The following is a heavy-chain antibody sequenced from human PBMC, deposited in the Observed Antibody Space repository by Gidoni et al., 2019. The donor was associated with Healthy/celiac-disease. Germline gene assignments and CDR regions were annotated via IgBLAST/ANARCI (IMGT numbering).Heavy chain of an antibody. V-gene: IGHV3-9*01. Sequence: EVQLVESGGGLVQPGRSLRLPSAASGFTLDDYAMHWVRQAPGKGLEWVSGISWKSGSIGYADSVKGRFTISRDNAKNSLYLQMNSLRAEDTALYYCAKDIDGGNGDYYYGMDVWGQGTTVTVSS. J-gene: IGHJ6*02. CDR1: GFTLDDYA. CDR2: ISWKSGSI. D-gene: IGHD2-15*01. CDR3: AKDIDGGNGDYYYGMDV.